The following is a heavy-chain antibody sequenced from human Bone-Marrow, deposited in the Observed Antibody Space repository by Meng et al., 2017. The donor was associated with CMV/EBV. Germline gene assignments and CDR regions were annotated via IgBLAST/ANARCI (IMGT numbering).Heavy chain of an antibody. D-gene: IGHD3-10*01. CDR1: GFTFSSYS. J-gene: IGHJ6*02. V-gene: IGHV3-21*01. CDR2: ISSYSRNI. Sequence: GESLKISCAASGFTFSSYSMNWVRQAPGKGLEWVSSISSYSRNIYYADSVKGRFTISRDNAKNSLYLQMNSLRAEDTAVYYCASHNPGRGYYYGMDVWGQGNAGHRLL. CDR3: ASHNPGRGYYYGMDV.